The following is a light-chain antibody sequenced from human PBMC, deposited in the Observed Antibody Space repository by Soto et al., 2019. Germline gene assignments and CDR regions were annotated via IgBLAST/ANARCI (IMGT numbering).Light chain of an antibody. CDR1: QSVLYSSNNKNY. V-gene: IGKV4-1*01. Sequence: DIVMTQTPDSLAVSLGERATINCKSSQSVLYSSNNKNYLAWYQQKPGQPPKLLIYWASTRESGVPDRFSGSESGTDFTLTISSLQAEDVAVYFCQQYYSTPLVTFGPGTKVDIK. J-gene: IGKJ3*01. CDR3: QQYYSTPLVT. CDR2: WAS.